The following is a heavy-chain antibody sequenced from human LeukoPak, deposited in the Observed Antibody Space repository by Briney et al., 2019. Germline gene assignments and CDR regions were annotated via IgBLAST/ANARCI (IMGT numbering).Heavy chain of an antibody. CDR3: ARVGDAFDI. D-gene: IGHD3-10*01. V-gene: IGHV4-61*02. J-gene: IGHJ3*02. CDR2: IYTSGST. Sequence: PSETLSLTCTVSGNSISSGDNYWSWIRQPAGKGLEWIGRIYTSGSTNYNPSLKSRVTISGDTSKNQFSLKLSSVTAADTAVYYCARVGDAFDIWGQGTMVTVSS. CDR1: GNSISSGDNY.